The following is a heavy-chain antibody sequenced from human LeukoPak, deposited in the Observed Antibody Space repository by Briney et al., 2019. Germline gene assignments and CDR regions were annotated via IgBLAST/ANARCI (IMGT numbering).Heavy chain of an antibody. Sequence: GASVKVSCKASGGTFSSYAISWVRQAPGQGLEWMGGIIPIFGTANYAQKFQGRVTITADESTSTAYMELSSLRSEDTAVYYCASDVETSYTRAFDIWGQGTMVTVSS. V-gene: IGHV1-69*13. CDR2: IIPIFGTA. J-gene: IGHJ3*02. CDR3: ASDVETSYTRAFDI. D-gene: IGHD5-24*01. CDR1: GGTFSSYA.